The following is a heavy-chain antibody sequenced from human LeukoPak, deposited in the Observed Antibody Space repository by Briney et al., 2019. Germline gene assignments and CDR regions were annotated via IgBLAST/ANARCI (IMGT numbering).Heavy chain of an antibody. CDR1: GGSISSNNY. V-gene: IGHV4-39*07. Sequence: PSETLSLTCTVSGGSISSNNYWGWIRQPPGKGLEWIGNIYYSGTTFYNPSLKSRVTISVDTSKNQFYLKLSSVTAAGTAVYYCARGRVGATVISKWGQGTLVTVSS. J-gene: IGHJ4*02. D-gene: IGHD1-26*01. CDR3: ARGRVGATVISK. CDR2: IYYSGTT.